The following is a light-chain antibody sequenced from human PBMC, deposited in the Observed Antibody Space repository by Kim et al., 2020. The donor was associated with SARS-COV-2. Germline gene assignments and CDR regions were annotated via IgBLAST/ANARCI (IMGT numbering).Light chain of an antibody. CDR1: KLGAKY. Sequence: SPVPTASITCSGDKLGAKYACWYQQKPGQSPVLVIYQDSKRPSGIPERFSGSNSGNTATLTISGTQAMDEADYYCQAWDSSTVVFGGGTQLTVL. J-gene: IGLJ2*01. CDR3: QAWDSSTVV. CDR2: QDS. V-gene: IGLV3-1*01.